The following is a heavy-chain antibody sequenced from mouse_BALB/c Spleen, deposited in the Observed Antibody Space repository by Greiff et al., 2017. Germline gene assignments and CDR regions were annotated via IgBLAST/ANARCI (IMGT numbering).Heavy chain of an antibody. J-gene: IGHJ3*01. CDR1: GFTFSSYA. CDR2: ISSGGSYT. V-gene: IGHV5-9-1*01. Sequence: EVMLVESGGGLVKPGGSLKLSCAASGFTFSSYAMSWVRQTPEKRLEWVATISSGGSYTYYPDSVKGRFTISRDNAKNTLYLQMSSLRSEDTAMYYCARPGLITTKGVFAYWGQGTLVTVSA. D-gene: IGHD2-4*01. CDR3: ARPGLITTKGVFAY.